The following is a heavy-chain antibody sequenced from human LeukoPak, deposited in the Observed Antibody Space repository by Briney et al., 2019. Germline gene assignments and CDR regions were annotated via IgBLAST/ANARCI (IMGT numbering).Heavy chain of an antibody. J-gene: IGHJ4*02. CDR2: IKQDGSEK. CDR1: GFSFSTYW. Sequence: GGSLRLSCAASGFSFSTYWMSWVRQAPGKGLEWVANIKQDGSEKYYVDSVKGRFTISRDNAKNSLYLQMNSLRAEDTAVYYCARDRHCSGGTCYSIGYFDYWGQGTLVTVSS. CDR3: ARDRHCSGGTCYSIGYFDY. D-gene: IGHD2-15*01. V-gene: IGHV3-7*01.